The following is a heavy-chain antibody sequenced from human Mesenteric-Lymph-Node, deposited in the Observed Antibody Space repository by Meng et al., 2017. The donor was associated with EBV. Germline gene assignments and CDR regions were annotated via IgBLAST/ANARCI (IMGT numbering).Heavy chain of an antibody. Sequence: LQLREPGPGLVKPSETLSLTCTVSGGSISSSSYYWGWIRQPPGKGLEWIGDFYYSENTYYNPSLKSRVTISVDTSKNQFSLKLSSVTAADTAVYYCARRPWSLYYYFDYWGPGTLVTVSS. V-gene: IGHV4-39*07. D-gene: IGHD1-26*01. CDR2: FYYSENT. CDR1: GGSISSSSYY. J-gene: IGHJ4*02. CDR3: ARRPWSLYYYFDY.